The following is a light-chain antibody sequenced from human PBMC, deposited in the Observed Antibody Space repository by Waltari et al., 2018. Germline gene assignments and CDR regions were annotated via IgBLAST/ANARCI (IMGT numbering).Light chain of an antibody. V-gene: IGKV2-28*01. CDR2: LGS. CDR3: MQALQTPLT. Sequence: VMTQFPLSLLVTSGEPASIPCRSSQSLLHSNGYNYLDWYLQKTGQSPQLLLYLGSNRLSVVPDRFIGSGAGTDFTLKISRVEAEDVRVYYCMQALQTPLTFGPGTKVEIK. J-gene: IGKJ3*01. CDR1: QSLLHSNGYNY.